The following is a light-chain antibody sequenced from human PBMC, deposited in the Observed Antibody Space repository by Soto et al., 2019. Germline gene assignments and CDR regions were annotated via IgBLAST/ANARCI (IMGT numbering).Light chain of an antibody. Sequence: ETVLTQSPATLSLSPGDSATLSCRASQSVPRFFAWYQQKPGQAPRLLFCRVSNRATGVPRRFSASGSGTDFPLSIRSLEPEDFSDYYCQQRFTGPLTFGGGTKVEI. V-gene: IGKV3-11*01. CDR3: QQRFTGPLT. CDR1: QSVPRF. CDR2: RVS. J-gene: IGKJ4*01.